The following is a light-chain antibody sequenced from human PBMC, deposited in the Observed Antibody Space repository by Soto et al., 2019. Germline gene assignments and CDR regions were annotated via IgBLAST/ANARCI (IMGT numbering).Light chain of an antibody. CDR3: CSYAGSYTLV. Sequence: QSVLTQPRSVSGSPGQSVTISCTGTSSDVGGYSYVSWFQQHPGKAPKLMIYDVSKRPSGVPDRFSASKSGNTASLTISGLQAEDEADYYCCSYAGSYTLVFGGGTKLTVL. J-gene: IGLJ2*01. V-gene: IGLV2-11*01. CDR1: SSDVGGYSY. CDR2: DVS.